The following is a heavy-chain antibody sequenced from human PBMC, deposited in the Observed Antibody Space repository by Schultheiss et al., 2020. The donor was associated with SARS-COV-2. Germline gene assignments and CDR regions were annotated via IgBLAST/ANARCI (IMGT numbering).Heavy chain of an antibody. J-gene: IGHJ5*02. Sequence: SGPTLVKPTQTLTLTCSLSGFSLSTDGVAVGWIRQPPGKALEWLALIYWNDDKRYSPSLKSRLTITKDTSKNQVVLTMTNMDPVDTATYYCARIPSSSSGGEWFDPWGQGTLVTVSS. CDR3: ARIPSSSSGGEWFDP. CDR2: IYWNDDK. CDR1: GFSLSTDGVA. D-gene: IGHD6-6*01. V-gene: IGHV2-5*01.